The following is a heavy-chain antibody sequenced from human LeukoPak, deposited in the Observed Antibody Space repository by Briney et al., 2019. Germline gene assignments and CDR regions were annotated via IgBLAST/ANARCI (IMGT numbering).Heavy chain of an antibody. CDR1: GGSFSGYY. CDR2: INHSGST. Sequence: PSETLSLTCAVYGGSFSGYYWSWIRQPPGKGLEWIGEINHSGSTDYNPSLKSRVTISVDTSKNQFSLKLSSVTAADTAVYYCARGGENCSGGSCYGYWGQGTLVTVSS. CDR3: ARGGENCSGGSCYGY. J-gene: IGHJ4*02. V-gene: IGHV4-34*01. D-gene: IGHD2-15*01.